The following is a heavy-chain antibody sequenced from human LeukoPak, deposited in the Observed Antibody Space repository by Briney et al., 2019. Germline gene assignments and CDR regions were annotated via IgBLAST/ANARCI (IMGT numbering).Heavy chain of an antibody. CDR1: GGTFSSYT. CDR3: ARDLNDFWSGNNWFDS. V-gene: IGHV1-69*04. CDR2: IIPILGIA. D-gene: IGHD3-3*01. Sequence: SVKVSCKASGGTFSSYTISWVRQAPGQGLEWMGRIIPILGIANYAQKFQGRVTITADKSTSTAYMELSSLRSEDTAVYYCARDLNDFWSGNNWFDSWGQGTLVTVSS. J-gene: IGHJ5*01.